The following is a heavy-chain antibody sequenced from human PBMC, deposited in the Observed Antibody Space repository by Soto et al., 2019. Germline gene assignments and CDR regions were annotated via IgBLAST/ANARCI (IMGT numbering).Heavy chain of an antibody. J-gene: IGHJ4*02. CDR2: IVGSGDST. CDR1: GFTFSSYA. Sequence: LRLSCAASGFTFSSYAMTWVRQAPGKGLEWVSAIVGSGDSTYYADSVKGRFTISRDNSENTLYLLMNSLRAEDTAVYYCAKIEGNDDYWGQGTLVTVS. V-gene: IGHV3-23*01. D-gene: IGHD1-1*01. CDR3: AKIEGNDDY.